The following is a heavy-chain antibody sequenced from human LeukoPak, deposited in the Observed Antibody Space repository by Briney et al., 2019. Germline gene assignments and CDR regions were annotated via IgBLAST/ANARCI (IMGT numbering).Heavy chain of an antibody. Sequence: AGSLRLYCAASGFTFSSNAMSWLRQAPGKGLEWVSAISGSGGSTYYADSVKGRFTISRDNSKNTLYLQMNSLRAEDTAVYYCAKGLSYSKYYDFWSGSGTFDYWGQGTLVTVPS. D-gene: IGHD3-3*01. V-gene: IGHV3-23*01. CDR2: ISGSGGST. CDR1: GFTFSSNA. CDR3: AKGLSYSKYYDFWSGSGTFDY. J-gene: IGHJ4*02.